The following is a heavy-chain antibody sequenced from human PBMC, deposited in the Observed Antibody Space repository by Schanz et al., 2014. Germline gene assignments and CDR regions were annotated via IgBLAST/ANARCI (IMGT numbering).Heavy chain of an antibody. V-gene: IGHV1-18*01. J-gene: IGHJ4*02. D-gene: IGHD3-3*01. Sequence: QVRLVQSGAELKMPGATVKVSCETSGYTSTNYGVSWVRQAPGQGLEWVAWISPYNGNTAYAQNLKGRVRMTTDTSTATAYMELRSLTSDDTAVYYCARDRVYRFLKGENRFYFDYWGQGTLVIVSS. CDR2: ISPYNGNT. CDR3: ARDRVYRFLKGENRFYFDY. CDR1: GYTSTNYG.